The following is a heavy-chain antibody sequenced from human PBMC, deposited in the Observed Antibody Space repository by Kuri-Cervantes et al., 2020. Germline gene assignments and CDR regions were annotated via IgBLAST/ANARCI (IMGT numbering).Heavy chain of an antibody. CDR3: ARGVPWFGAAFDI. Sequence: GESLKISCAASGFTSSSYVMTWVRQAPGKGLEWVANIKQDGSEKYYVDSVKGRFTISRDNAKNSLYLQMNSLRAEDTAVYYCARGVPWFGAAFDIWGQGTMVTVSS. V-gene: IGHV3-7*02. CDR2: IKQDGSEK. CDR1: GFTSSSYV. D-gene: IGHD3-10*01. J-gene: IGHJ3*02.